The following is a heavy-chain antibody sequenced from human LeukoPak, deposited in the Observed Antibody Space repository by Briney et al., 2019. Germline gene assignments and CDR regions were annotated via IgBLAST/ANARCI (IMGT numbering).Heavy chain of an antibody. CDR1: GYTFTSYG. V-gene: IGHV1-18*01. CDR3: ARVGFDPNFDY. Sequence: GASVKVSCTASGYTFTSYGISWVRQAPGQGLEWMGWISAYNGNTNYAQKLQGRVTMTTDTSTSTAYMELRSLRTDDTAVNYCARVGFDPNFDYWGQGTLVNVSS. D-gene: IGHD3-9*01. CDR2: ISAYNGNT. J-gene: IGHJ4*02.